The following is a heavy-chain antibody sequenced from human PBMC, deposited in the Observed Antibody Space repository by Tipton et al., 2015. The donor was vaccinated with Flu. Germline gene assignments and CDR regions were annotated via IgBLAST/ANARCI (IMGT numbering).Heavy chain of an antibody. V-gene: IGHV4-31*03. CDR2: IYYSGST. CDR1: GGSISSGGYY. J-gene: IGHJ4*02. D-gene: IGHD2-21*01. CDR3: AGSIGLGYYFDY. Sequence: TLSLTCTVSGGSISSGGYYWSWIRQHPGKGLEWIGYIYYSGSTYYNPSLKSRVTISVDTSKNQFSLKLSSVTAADTAVYYCAGSIGLGYYFDYWGQGTLVTVSS.